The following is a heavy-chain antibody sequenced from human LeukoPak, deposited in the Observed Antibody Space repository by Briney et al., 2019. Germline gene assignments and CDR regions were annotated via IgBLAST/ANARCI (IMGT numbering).Heavy chain of an antibody. D-gene: IGHD3-10*01. CDR1: GGSMDSFY. CDR3: ARLARLTLIRGVTGYHSLDV. Sequence: NPSEILSLTCTVSGGSMDSFYWSWIRQSPGGGLEWIGYIYYSGTTNYNPSLRSRLIISVDTSKNQFSLKLISVTAADTAVYYCARLARLTLIRGVTGYHSLDVWGKGTKVTVSS. J-gene: IGHJ6*04. CDR2: IYYSGTT. V-gene: IGHV4-59*01.